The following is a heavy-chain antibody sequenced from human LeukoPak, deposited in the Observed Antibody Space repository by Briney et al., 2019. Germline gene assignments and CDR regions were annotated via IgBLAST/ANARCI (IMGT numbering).Heavy chain of an antibody. V-gene: IGHV1-24*01. CDR1: GYTLTELS. Sequence: GASVNVSCTVSGYTLTELSMHWVRQAPGKGLEWLGGFDPEDGETIYAQKFQGRVTMTEDTSTDTAYMELSSLRSEDTAVYYCARGGHLRYGDTQNWFDPWGQGTLVTVSS. CDR3: ARGGHLRYGDTQNWFDP. D-gene: IGHD4-17*01. CDR2: FDPEDGET. J-gene: IGHJ5*02.